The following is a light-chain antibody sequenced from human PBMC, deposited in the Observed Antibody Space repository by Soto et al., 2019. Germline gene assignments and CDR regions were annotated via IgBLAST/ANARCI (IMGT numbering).Light chain of an antibody. CDR3: SSYASSSTVYV. CDR2: DVS. V-gene: IGLV2-14*01. J-gene: IGLJ1*01. Sequence: QSVLTQPASVSGSPGQSITISCTGTSSDVGGYNYVSWYQQRPGKAPKLMIYDVSNRPSGVSNRFSGSKSGSTASLTISGLQAEDEADYYCSSYASSSTVYVFGTGTSHRP. CDR1: SSDVGGYNY.